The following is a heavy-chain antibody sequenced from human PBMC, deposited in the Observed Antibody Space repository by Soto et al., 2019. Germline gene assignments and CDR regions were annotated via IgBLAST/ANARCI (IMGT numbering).Heavy chain of an antibody. D-gene: IGHD5-12*01. CDR2: INTYNGMT. CDR3: AKSPRGEMATD. V-gene: IGHV1-18*01. Sequence: QVXLVQSGXEVKXPGASVTVSCKASGYTFINYHITWVRQAPGQGLEWMAWINTYNGMTDYAQRFQGRVTMTRDTSTSTAYMELRNLGSDDTAVYFCAKSPRGEMATDWGQGTLVTVSS. J-gene: IGHJ4*02. CDR1: GYTFINYH.